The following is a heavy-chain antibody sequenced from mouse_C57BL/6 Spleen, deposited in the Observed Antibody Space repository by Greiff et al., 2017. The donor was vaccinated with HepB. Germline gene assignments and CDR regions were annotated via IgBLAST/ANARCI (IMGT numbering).Heavy chain of an antibody. V-gene: IGHV5-4*01. CDR2: ISDGGSYT. CDR1: GFTFSSYA. J-gene: IGHJ2*01. CDR3: ARGLYYGSSYIFDY. Sequence: EVQLVESGGGLVKPGGSLKLSCAASGFTFSSYAMSWVRQTPEKRLEWVATISDGGSYTYYPDNVKGRFTISRDNAKNNLYLQMSHLKSEDTAMYYCARGLYYGSSYIFDYWGQGTTLTVSS. D-gene: IGHD1-1*01.